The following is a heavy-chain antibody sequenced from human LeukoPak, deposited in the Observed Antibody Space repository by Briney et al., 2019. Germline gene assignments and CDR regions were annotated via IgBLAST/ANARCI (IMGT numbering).Heavy chain of an antibody. CDR3: TRVGRPLEGTTGLADY. V-gene: IGHV4-34*01. D-gene: IGHD4-11*01. CDR2: INHSGST. J-gene: IGHJ4*02. CDR1: EFTFSNYV. Sequence: GSLRLSCAASEFTFSNYVMNWIRQPPGKGLEWIGEINHSGSTNYNPSLKSRVTISVDTSKNQFSLKLSSVTAADTAVYYCTRVGRPLEGTTGLADYWGQGTLVTVSS.